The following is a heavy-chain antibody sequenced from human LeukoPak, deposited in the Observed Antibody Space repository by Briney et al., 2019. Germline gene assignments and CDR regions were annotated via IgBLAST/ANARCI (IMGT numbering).Heavy chain of an antibody. V-gene: IGHV3-23*01. D-gene: IGHD5-18*01. Sequence: GGSLRLSCAASGFTFSSYAMSWVRQAPGKGLEWVSGIDDSGGSTYYADSVRGRFTISRDNSKNTVYLQMNSLRAEDTAVYYCAKEWGSHGYPLFDYWGQGTLVTVSS. J-gene: IGHJ4*02. CDR2: IDDSGGST. CDR3: AKEWGSHGYPLFDY. CDR1: GFTFSSYA.